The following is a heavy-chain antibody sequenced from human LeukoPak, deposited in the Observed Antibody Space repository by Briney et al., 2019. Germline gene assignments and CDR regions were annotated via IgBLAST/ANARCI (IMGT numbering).Heavy chain of an antibody. J-gene: IGHJ4*02. CDR2: IIPILGIA. CDR3: ARDTQDYYDSSGYPVL. Sequence: ASVKVSCKASGGTFSSYTISWVRQAPGQGLEWMGRIIPILGIANYAQKFQGRVTITADKSTSTAYMELSSPRSEDTAVYYCARDTQDYYDSSGYPVLWGQGTLVTVSS. D-gene: IGHD3-22*01. CDR1: GGTFSSYT. V-gene: IGHV1-69*04.